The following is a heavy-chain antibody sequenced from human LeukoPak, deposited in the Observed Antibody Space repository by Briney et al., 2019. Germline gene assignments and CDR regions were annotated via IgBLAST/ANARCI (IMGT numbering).Heavy chain of an antibody. J-gene: IGHJ4*02. CDR1: GFTFSSYW. CDR3: ARDHYYDSSGFEY. D-gene: IGHD3-22*01. CDR2: IYSGGST. V-gene: IGHV3-53*01. Sequence: GGSLRLSCAASGFTFSSYWMSWVRQAPGKGPEWVSVIYSGGSTYYADSVKGRFAISRDNSKNTLYLQMNSLRTEDTAVCYCARDHYYDSSGFEYWGQGPLVTVAS.